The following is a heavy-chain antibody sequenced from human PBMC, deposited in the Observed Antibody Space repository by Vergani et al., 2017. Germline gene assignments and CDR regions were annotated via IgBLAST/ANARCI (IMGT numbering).Heavy chain of an antibody. CDR1: GFTFSSYA. CDR3: AKEMRIKYYYYYGMDV. J-gene: IGHJ6*02. CDR2: ISWNSGSI. V-gene: IGHV3-9*01. Sequence: EVQLLESGGGLAQAGGSLRLSCAASGFTFSSYAMHWVRQAPGKGLEWVSGISWNSGSIGYADSVKGRFTISRDNAKNSLYLQMNSLRAEDTALYYCAKEMRIKYYYYYGMDVWGQGTTVTVSS.